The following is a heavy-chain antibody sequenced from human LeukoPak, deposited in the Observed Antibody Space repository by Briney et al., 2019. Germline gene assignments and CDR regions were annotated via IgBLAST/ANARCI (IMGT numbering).Heavy chain of an antibody. CDR3: ARQDYGYSAF. D-gene: IGHD5-18*01. CDR2: IKQDGSEK. V-gene: IGHV3-7*01. CDR1: GFTFSSYW. Sequence: GGSLRLSCATSGFTFSSYWMSWVRQAPGKGLECVANIKQDGSEKYFVDSVKGRFTISRDNAKRSLFLHMNSLRAEDTAVYYCARQDYGYSAFWSQGTLATVSS. J-gene: IGHJ4*02.